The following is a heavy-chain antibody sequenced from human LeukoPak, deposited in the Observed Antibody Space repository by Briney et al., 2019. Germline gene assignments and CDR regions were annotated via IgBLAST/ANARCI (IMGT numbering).Heavy chain of an antibody. CDR3: AKDSSSSNNYYGMDV. J-gene: IGHJ6*02. CDR2: ISYDGSNK. D-gene: IGHD6-6*01. Sequence: GGSLRLSCAASRFTFSSYGLHWVRQAPGKGLEWVAVISYDGSNKYYADSVKGRFTISRDNSKNTLYLQMNGLRAEDTAAYYCAKDSSSSNNYYGMDVWGHGTTVTVSS. CDR1: RFTFSSYG. V-gene: IGHV3-30*18.